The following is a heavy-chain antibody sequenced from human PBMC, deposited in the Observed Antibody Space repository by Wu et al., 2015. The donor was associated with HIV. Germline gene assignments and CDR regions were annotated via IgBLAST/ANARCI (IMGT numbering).Heavy chain of an antibody. V-gene: IGHV1-2*02. D-gene: IGHD3-22*01. CDR1: GYTFSDYY. J-gene: IGHJ6*03. CDR2: INANSGGT. CDR3: ARAAYYYDSSGYSDHFYYMDV. Sequence: QVQLVQSGAEVKKPGASVKVSCKASGYTFSDYYVHWVRQAPGQGLEWMGWINANSGGTNYAQKFQGRVTMTRDTSINTAYMELSRVRFDDTAVYYCARAAYYYDSSGYSDHFYYMDVWGKGPRSPSP.